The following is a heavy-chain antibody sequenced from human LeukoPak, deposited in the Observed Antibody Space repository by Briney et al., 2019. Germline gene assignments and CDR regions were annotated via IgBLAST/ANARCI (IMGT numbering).Heavy chain of an antibody. CDR1: GDSFSEYY. Sequence: PSETLSLACSFFGDSFSEYYWTWIRRPPGGPLEWIGHIYYRGSTKYNPSLKNRVTISVDTSKNQVSLTLTSVTAADTAVYYCARAMRWTSGPVELGWFDRWGQGTQVTVSS. D-gene: IGHD1-1*01. CDR2: IYYRGST. CDR3: ARAMRWTSGPVELGWFDR. J-gene: IGHJ5*02. V-gene: IGHV4-59*01.